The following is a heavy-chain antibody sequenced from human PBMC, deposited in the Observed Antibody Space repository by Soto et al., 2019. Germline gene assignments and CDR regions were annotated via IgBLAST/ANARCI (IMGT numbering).Heavy chain of an antibody. Sequence: PGGSLRLSCAASGFTFNTHGMHWVRQAPGKGLEWVAVIWYDGSQRYYADFVRGRFTISRDNSQNTLYLQMTSLRDEDTAVYYCARIDDYGDSVTDYWGQGALVTVSS. J-gene: IGHJ4*02. CDR1: GFTFNTHG. CDR3: ARIDDYGDSVTDY. CDR2: IWYDGSQR. V-gene: IGHV3-33*01. D-gene: IGHD4-17*01.